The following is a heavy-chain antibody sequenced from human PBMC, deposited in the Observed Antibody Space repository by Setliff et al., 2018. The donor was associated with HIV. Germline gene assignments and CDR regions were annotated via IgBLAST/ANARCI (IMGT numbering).Heavy chain of an antibody. CDR2: IKEDGSEK. V-gene: IGHV3-7*03. Sequence: PGGSLRLSCAASGFTFSNYWMGWVRQAPGKGLEWVANIKEDGSEKDYVDSVKGRFIISRDEAKNSVFLQMNSLKVEDTAIYYCATISGVPDYWGQGTLVTVSS. D-gene: IGHD3-3*02. CDR3: ATISGVPDY. J-gene: IGHJ4*02. CDR1: GFTFSNYW.